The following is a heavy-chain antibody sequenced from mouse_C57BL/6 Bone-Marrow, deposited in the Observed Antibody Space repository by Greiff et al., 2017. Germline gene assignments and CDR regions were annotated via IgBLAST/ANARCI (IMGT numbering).Heavy chain of an antibody. D-gene: IGHD1-1*01. CDR2: IYPRSGNT. J-gene: IGHJ2*01. Sequence: QVQLKESGAELARPGASVKLSCKASGYTFTSYGISWVKQRTGQGLEWIGEIYPRSGNTYYTEKFKGKATLTADKSSSTAYMELRSLTSEDSAVYFCARVRVYYYGSSHDYWGQGTTLTVSS. CDR3: ARVRVYYYGSSHDY. CDR1: GYTFTSYG. V-gene: IGHV1-81*01.